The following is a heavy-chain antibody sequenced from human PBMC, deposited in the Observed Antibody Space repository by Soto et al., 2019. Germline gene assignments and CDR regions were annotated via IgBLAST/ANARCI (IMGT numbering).Heavy chain of an antibody. J-gene: IGHJ4*02. V-gene: IGHV4-39*01. D-gene: IGHD5-12*01. Sequence: PSETLSLTGTVSGGSISSSSYYWGWIRQPPGKGLEWIGSIYYSGSTYYNPSLKSRVTISVDTSKNQFSLKLSSVTAADTAVYYCARRWGGYSGYDNRNDYWGQGTLVTVSS. CDR1: GGSISSSSYY. CDR3: ARRWGGYSGYDNRNDY. CDR2: IYYSGST.